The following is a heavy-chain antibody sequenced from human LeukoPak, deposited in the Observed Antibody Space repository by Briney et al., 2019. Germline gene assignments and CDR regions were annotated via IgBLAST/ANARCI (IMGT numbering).Heavy chain of an antibody. CDR1: GGSISSSSYY. J-gene: IGHJ4*02. D-gene: IGHD6-6*01. CDR3: ARDRGTGAARPFDY. Sequence: SETLSLTCTVSGGSISSSSYYWGWIRQPPGKGLEWIGSIYYSGSTYYNPSLKSRVTISVDTSKNQFSLKLSSVTAADTAVYYCARDRGTGAARPFDYWGRGTLVTVSS. CDR2: IYYSGST. V-gene: IGHV4-39*02.